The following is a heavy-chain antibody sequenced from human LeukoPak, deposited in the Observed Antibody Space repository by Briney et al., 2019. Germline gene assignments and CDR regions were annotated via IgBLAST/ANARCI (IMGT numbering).Heavy chain of an antibody. CDR2: INPSGGST. CDR3: ARGYRGSRTFDY. Sequence: ASVKVSCKASGYTFTSYYMHWVRQAPGQGLEWMGIINPSGGSTSYAQKFQGRVTMTRDTSISTAYMELSRLRSDDTAVYYCARGYRGSRTFDYWGQGTLVTVSS. V-gene: IGHV1-46*01. CDR1: GYTFTSYY. J-gene: IGHJ4*02. D-gene: IGHD1-26*01.